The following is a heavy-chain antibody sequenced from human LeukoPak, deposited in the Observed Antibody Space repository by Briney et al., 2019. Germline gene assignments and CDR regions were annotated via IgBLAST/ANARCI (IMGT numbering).Heavy chain of an antibody. CDR3: AKDRGPLSQWLVRSYGMDV. CDR1: GGSISSSSHY. Sequence: PSETLSLTCTVSGGSISSSSHYWGWIRQPPGKGLEWIGSMYYSGSTYYNPSLKSRVTISVDTSKNQFSLKLSSVTAADTAVYYCAKDRGPLSQWLVRSYGMDVWGQGTTVTVSS. V-gene: IGHV4-39*02. J-gene: IGHJ6*02. CDR2: MYYSGST. D-gene: IGHD6-19*01.